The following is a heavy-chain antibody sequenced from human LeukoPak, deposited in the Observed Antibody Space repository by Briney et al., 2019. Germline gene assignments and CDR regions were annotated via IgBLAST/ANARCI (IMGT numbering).Heavy chain of an antibody. J-gene: IGHJ6*03. CDR3: ARNERRAQKDTNYAYFYYMDV. D-gene: IGHD6-25*01. CDR1: GGSISSYY. CDR2: IYTSGST. V-gene: IGHV4-4*07. Sequence: SETLSLTCTVSGGSISSYYWSWIRQPAGKGLEWIGRIYTSGSTNYNPSLKSRVTMSVDTSKNQFSLKLSSATAADTAVYYCARNERRAQKDTNYAYFYYMDVWGKGSTVTVPS.